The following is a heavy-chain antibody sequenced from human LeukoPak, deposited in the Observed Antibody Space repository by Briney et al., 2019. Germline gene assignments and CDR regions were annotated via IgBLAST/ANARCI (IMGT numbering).Heavy chain of an antibody. D-gene: IGHD2-15*01. CDR3: ARDHPRLGSGIPII. V-gene: IGHV4-61*09. CDR1: GGSIDTGSYY. CDR2: IYTNGRT. J-gene: IGHJ4*02. Sequence: SETLSLTCTVSGGSIDTGSYYWSWIRRPAGKGLEWIGHIYTNGRTNYNPSLKSRVTISVDTSKSQFSLNLSSVTAADTAVYYCARDHPRLGSGIPIIWGQGTLVTVSS.